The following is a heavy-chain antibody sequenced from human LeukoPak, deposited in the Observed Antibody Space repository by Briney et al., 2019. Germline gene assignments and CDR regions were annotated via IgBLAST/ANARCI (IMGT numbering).Heavy chain of an antibody. D-gene: IGHD6-19*01. V-gene: IGHV3-30*18. CDR2: ISYHGSDK. CDR3: AKVDYSSGWYGFFDS. CDR1: EFTFNSYG. J-gene: IGHJ4*02. Sequence: GRSLRLSCTASEFTFNSYGMHWVRQAPGKGLEWVAFISYHGSDKYYADSVKGRFTISRDNSKNALDLQMNNLRAEDTAMYYCAKVDYSSGWYGFFDSWGQGTLVTVSS.